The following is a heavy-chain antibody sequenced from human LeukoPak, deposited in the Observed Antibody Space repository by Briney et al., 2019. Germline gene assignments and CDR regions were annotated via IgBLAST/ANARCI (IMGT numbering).Heavy chain of an antibody. J-gene: IGHJ4*02. CDR1: GGSISSGDYY. Sequence: SQTLSLTCTVSGGSISSGDYYWSWIRQPPGKGLEWIGYIYYSGSTYYNPSLKSRVTISVGTSKNQFSLKLSSVTAADTAVYYCAREVVVVPAALYYFDYWGQGTLVTVSS. CDR2: IYYSGST. CDR3: AREVVVVPAALYYFDY. V-gene: IGHV4-30-4*08. D-gene: IGHD2-2*01.